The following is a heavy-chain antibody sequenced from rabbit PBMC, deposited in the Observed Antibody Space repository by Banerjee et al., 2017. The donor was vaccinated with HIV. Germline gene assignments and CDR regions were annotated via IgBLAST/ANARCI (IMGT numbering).Heavy chain of an antibody. D-gene: IGHD2-1*01. CDR1: GFSLSSNYY. V-gene: IGHV1S40*01. CDR2: IYTGSGSA. J-gene: IGHJ4*01. Sequence: QSLEESGGDLVKPGASLTLTCTASGFSLSSNYYMCWVRQAPGKGLELIACIYTGSGSAWYASWAKGRFTTSKTSSTTVTLQMTSLTAADTATYFCARGGYDENYFNLWGQGTLVTVS. CDR3: ARGGYDENYFNL.